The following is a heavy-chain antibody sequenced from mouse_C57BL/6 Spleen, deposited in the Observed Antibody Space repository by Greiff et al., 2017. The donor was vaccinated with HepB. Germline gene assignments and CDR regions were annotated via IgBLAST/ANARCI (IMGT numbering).Heavy chain of an antibody. CDR2: IYPGDGDT. V-gene: IGHV1-80*01. J-gene: IGHJ4*01. Sequence: QVQLKESGAELVKPGASVKISCKASGYAFSSYWMNWVKQRPGKGLEWIGQIYPGDGDTNYNGKFKGKATLTANKSSSTAYMQLSSLTSEDSAVYFCAREGYGNYEAMDYWGQGTSVTVS. D-gene: IGHD2-10*02. CDR3: AREGYGNYEAMDY. CDR1: GYAFSSYW.